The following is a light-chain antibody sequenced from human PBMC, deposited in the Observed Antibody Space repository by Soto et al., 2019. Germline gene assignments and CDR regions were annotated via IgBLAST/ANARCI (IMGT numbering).Light chain of an antibody. CDR2: AAS. J-gene: IGKJ5*01. CDR3: QQYGSSFPIP. CDR1: QSVSNNY. V-gene: IGKV3-20*01. Sequence: SVLTPSPGTLSLSPEERASLSCRASQSVSNNYLAWYQQRPGQAPRLLIYAASTRATGIPDRFSGSGSGTDFTLTISRLEPEDFAVFYCQQYGSSFPIPFGQVTRPAIK.